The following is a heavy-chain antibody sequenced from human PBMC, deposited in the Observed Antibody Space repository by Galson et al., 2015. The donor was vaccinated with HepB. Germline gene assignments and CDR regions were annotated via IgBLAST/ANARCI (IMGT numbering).Heavy chain of an antibody. Sequence: SLRLSCAASGFTFSSYSMNWDRQAPGKGLEWVSYISSSSSTIYYADSVKGRFTISRDNAKNSLYLQMNSLRAEDTAVYYCARVGSAIAAAGDFDYWGQGTLVTVSS. CDR3: ARVGSAIAAAGDFDY. J-gene: IGHJ4*02. D-gene: IGHD6-13*01. CDR2: ISSSSSTI. V-gene: IGHV3-48*04. CDR1: GFTFSSYS.